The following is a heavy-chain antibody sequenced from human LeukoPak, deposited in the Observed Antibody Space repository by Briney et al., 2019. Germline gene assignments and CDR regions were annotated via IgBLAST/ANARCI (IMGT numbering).Heavy chain of an antibody. Sequence: GGSLRLSCAASGFTFDDYAMHWVRQAPGKGLEWVSGISWNSGSIGYADSVKGRFTISRDNAKNSLYLQMNSLRAEDTALYHCARVSPWTIFGVVNLRGAWFDPWGQGTLVTVSS. CDR1: GFTFDDYA. CDR3: ARVSPWTIFGVVNLRGAWFDP. D-gene: IGHD3-3*01. CDR2: ISWNSGSI. V-gene: IGHV3-9*01. J-gene: IGHJ5*02.